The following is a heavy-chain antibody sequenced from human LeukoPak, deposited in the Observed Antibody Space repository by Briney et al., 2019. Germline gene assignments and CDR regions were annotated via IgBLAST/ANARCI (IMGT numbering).Heavy chain of an antibody. CDR1: GYTLRSYG. D-gene: IGHD2-2*02. CDR2: ISAYNGNT. V-gene: IGHV1-18*01. CDR3: ARVAAEVVGVPGAIGFGWLRRDYYYMDV. Sequence: ASVKVSCKASGYTLRSYGITWVRQAPGQGLEWMGWISAYNGNTKYPQKLQGRVTMTTDTSTSTAYMELRSLRSDDTAVYYCARVAAEVVGVPGAIGFGWLRRDYYYMDVWGKGTTVTVSS. J-gene: IGHJ6*03.